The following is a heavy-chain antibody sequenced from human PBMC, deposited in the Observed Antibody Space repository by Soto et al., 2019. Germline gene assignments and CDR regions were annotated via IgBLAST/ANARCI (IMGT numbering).Heavy chain of an antibody. Sequence: QLQLLESGSGLVKPSQTLSLTCAVSGGSISSGGYSWGWIRQPPGKGLEWIGYIYHSVSTYYNPSHKGPCTLSVDRSKNQFSLRLTSVAAPNTAVYYGARVPDYWGQGTLVTVSS. V-gene: IGHV4-30-2*01. CDR1: GGSISSGGYS. J-gene: IGHJ4*02. CDR2: IYHSVST. CDR3: ARVPDY.